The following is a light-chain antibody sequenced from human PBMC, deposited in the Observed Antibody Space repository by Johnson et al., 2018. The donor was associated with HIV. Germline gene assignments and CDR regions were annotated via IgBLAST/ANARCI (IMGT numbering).Light chain of an antibody. CDR1: SSNIGNNY. V-gene: IGLV1-51*02. CDR2: ENN. Sequence: QSILTQPPSVSAAPGQKVTISCSGSSSNIGNNYVSWYQQLPGTAPKLLIYENNKRPSRIPARFSGSKSGTSATLGITGLQTGDAADYYCATWDTGLSAVFFATGTKVTVL. J-gene: IGLJ1*01. CDR3: ATWDTGLSAVF.